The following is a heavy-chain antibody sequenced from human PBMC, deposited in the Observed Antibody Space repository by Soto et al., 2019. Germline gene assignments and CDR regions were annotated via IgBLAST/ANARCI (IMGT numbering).Heavy chain of an antibody. Sequence: QVQLVQSGAEVKKPGASVKVSCKTSGYTFTNFGLSWVRQAPGQGLEWMGWISAYNGNTNYAQNFQGRVTMTTDTSTSTAYMDLRSLRSDDTAVYYFSRVGTPIDYWGQGTLLTLSS. J-gene: IGHJ4*02. V-gene: IGHV1-18*01. D-gene: IGHD1-7*01. CDR1: GYTFTNFG. CDR3: SRVGTPIDY. CDR2: ISAYNGNT.